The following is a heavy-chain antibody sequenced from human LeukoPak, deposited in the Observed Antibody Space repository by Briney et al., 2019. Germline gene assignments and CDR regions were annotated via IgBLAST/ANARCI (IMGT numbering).Heavy chain of an antibody. CDR3: TTDDGPRSNYYFDY. CDR1: GFTFSSYS. J-gene: IGHJ4*02. V-gene: IGHV3-15*01. CDR2: IKNKDQDKTT. Sequence: GGSLRLSCAASGFTFSSYSMNWVRQAPGKGLEWVGRIKNKDQDKTTDYAAPVKGRFTISRDDSASTLHLQMNSLKAEDTAVYYCTTDDGPRSNYYFDYWGQGALVTVSS. D-gene: IGHD2/OR15-2a*01.